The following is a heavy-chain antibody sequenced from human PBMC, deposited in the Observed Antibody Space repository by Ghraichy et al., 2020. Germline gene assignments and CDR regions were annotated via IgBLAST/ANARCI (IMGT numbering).Heavy chain of an antibody. D-gene: IGHD2-2*02. CDR1: GFTFSSYS. Sequence: GGSLRLSCAASGFTFSSYSMNWVRQAPGKGLEWVSYISSSSSTIYYADSVKGRFTISRDNAKNSLYLQMNSLRAEDTAVYYCAREVSSTSCYTCYYYYMDVWGKGTTVTVSS. J-gene: IGHJ6*03. V-gene: IGHV3-48*01. CDR3: AREVSSTSCYTCYYYYMDV. CDR2: ISSSSSTI.